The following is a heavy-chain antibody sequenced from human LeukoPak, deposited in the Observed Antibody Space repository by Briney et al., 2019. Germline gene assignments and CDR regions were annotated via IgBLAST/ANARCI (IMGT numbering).Heavy chain of an antibody. CDR1: GGTFSSYA. D-gene: IGHD3-22*01. J-gene: IGHJ4*02. CDR3: ATELNSSGYYYWIYFDY. V-gene: IGHV1-24*01. CDR2: FDPEDGET. Sequence: ASVKVSCKASGGTFSSYAVTWLRQAPGKGLEWMGGFDPEDGETIYAQKFQGRVTMTEDTSTDTAYMELSSLRSEDTAVYYCATELNSSGYYYWIYFDYWGQGTLVTVSS.